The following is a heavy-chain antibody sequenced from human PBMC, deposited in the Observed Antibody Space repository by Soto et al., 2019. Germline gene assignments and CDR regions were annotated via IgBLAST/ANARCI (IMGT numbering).Heavy chain of an antibody. J-gene: IGHJ6*02. D-gene: IGHD6-13*01. CDR2: IIPIVGTG. CDR3: ARLLRAAGRPGMDV. CDR1: GGSFSSYA. Sequence: QVQLVQSGAEVKKPGSSVKVSCKASGGSFSSYAISWVRQAPGQGLEWMGGIIPIVGTGNYAQNFQGRVTTTADESTGTAYMELSSLRSEDTAMSYFARLLRAAGRPGMDVWGQGTTVTVYS. V-gene: IGHV1-69*01.